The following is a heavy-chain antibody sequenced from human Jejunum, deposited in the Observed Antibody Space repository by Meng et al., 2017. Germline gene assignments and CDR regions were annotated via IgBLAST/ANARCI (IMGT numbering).Heavy chain of an antibody. J-gene: IGHJ4*01. CDR3: ARQYCRSKTCYYDA. CDR2: INTDGSST. CDR1: GFTFSSSW. D-gene: IGHD2-2*01. V-gene: IGHV3-74*01. Sequence: GESLKISCAASGFTFSSSWMHWVRQAPGEGLVWVSRINTDGSSTTYADSVKGRFTISRDNAKNTLYLQMNSLRAEDTAVYFCARQYCRSKTCYYDAWGQGKPVTVSS.